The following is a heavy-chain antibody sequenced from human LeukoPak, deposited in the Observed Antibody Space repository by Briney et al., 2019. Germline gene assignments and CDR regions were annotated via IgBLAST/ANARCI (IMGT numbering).Heavy chain of an antibody. Sequence: ASVKVSCKASGGTFSSYAISWVRQAPGQGLEWMGGIIPIFGSSNYAQKSQGRVTITADESTTTAYMELSSLRSEDTAVYYCARVTHTELSTWFDPWGQGTLVTVSS. CDR1: GGTFSSYA. CDR2: IIPIFGSS. CDR3: ARVTHTELSTWFDP. V-gene: IGHV1-69*13. J-gene: IGHJ5*02. D-gene: IGHD5-18*01.